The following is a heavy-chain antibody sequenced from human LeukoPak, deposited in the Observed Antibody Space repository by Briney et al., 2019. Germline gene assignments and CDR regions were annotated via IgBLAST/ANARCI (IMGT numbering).Heavy chain of an antibody. V-gene: IGHV3-48*03. CDR2: ISSSGRNI. CDR3: ARDLVQLRSKDF. D-gene: IGHD5-18*01. CDR1: GFTFSNYE. Sequence: GGSLRLSCAASGFTFSNYEFNWVRQAPGKGLEWVSYISSSGRNIYYADSVKGRFTISRDNAKNSLYLQMNSLRAEDTAVYYCARDLVQLRSKDFWGQGTLVTVSS. J-gene: IGHJ4*02.